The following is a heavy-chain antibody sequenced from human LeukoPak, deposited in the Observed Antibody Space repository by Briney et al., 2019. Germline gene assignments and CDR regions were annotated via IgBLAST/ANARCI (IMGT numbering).Heavy chain of an antibody. CDR3: ARLSSSWYGVFDY. D-gene: IGHD6-13*01. V-gene: IGHV4-39*01. CDR1: GGSISSSSYY. J-gene: IGHJ4*02. CDR2: IYYSGST. Sequence: PSETLSLTCTVSGGSISSSSYYWGWIRQPPGKGLEWIGSIYYSGSTYYNPSLKSRVTISVDTSKNQFSLKLSSVTAADTAVYYCARLSSSWYGVFDYWGQGTLVTVSS.